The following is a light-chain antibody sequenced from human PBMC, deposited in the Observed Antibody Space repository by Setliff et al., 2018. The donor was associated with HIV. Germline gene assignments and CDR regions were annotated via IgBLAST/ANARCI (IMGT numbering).Light chain of an antibody. CDR1: QAISTY. Sequence: IQLTQSPSLLSASVGDRVSITCRASQAISTYLAWYQQKTGKAPKLPIHSASTLQGGVPARFSGSGSGTQFTLTITGLQPEDFATYFCQQLNSHPRTFGPGTKVDIK. V-gene: IGKV1-9*01. J-gene: IGKJ3*01. CDR2: SAS. CDR3: QQLNSHPRT.